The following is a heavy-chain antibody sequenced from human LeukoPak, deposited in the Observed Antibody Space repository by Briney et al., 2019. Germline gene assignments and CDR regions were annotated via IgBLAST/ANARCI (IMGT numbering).Heavy chain of an antibody. V-gene: IGHV1-2*02. CDR3: APGAQTYYYDSSGYYYDY. CDR1: WYTFTGYY. D-gene: IGHD3-22*01. Sequence: ASVKVSCKASWYTFTGYYIHWGRQAPGQGLEWKGWINPNSGGTNYAQKFQGRVTMTRDTSISTAYMELSRLRSDDTAVYYCAPGAQTYYYDSSGYYYDYWGQGTLVTVSS. J-gene: IGHJ4*02. CDR2: INPNSGGT.